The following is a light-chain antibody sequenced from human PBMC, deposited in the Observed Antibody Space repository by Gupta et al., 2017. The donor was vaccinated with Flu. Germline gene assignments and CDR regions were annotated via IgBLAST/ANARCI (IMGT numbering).Light chain of an antibody. Sequence: IKCQASYERKNYLNLEQQKPGQAPKLLSDAGSNLDTGVTTRFSGSGSGTDFTLNISRLEAEDIGTYFCQQVEQPPWAFGQGTKVEIK. J-gene: IGKJ2*01. CDR2: AGS. CDR1: YERKNY. V-gene: IGKV1-33*01. CDR3: QQVEQPPWA.